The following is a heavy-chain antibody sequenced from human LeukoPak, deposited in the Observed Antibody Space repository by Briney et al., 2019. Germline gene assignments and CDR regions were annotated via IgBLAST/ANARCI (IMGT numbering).Heavy chain of an antibody. CDR2: LYYTGST. CDR1: GGSISSGGYY. Sequence: SETLSLTCTVSGGSISSGGYYWSWIRQHPGKGLEWIGYLYYTGSTYYNPSLKSRVTISVDTSKNQFSLKLSSVTAADTAVYYCARDGYDSSGYPREWYFDLWGRGTLVTVSS. D-gene: IGHD3-22*01. J-gene: IGHJ2*01. V-gene: IGHV4-31*03. CDR3: ARDGYDSSGYPREWYFDL.